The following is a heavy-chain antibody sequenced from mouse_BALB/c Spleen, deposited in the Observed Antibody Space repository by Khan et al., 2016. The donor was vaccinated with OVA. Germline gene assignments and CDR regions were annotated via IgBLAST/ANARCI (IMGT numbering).Heavy chain of an antibody. V-gene: IGHV1S136*01. Sequence: EVQLQQSGPELVKPGASVKMSCKASGYIFTNYVLHWMKQKPGQGLEWIGYINPYNGGTKYNEKFKGKATLASDSASLTASMELRSLTSEDSAVYYCARGNWQSYYFDYWGQGTTLTLSS. CDR3: ARGNWQSYYFDY. CDR1: GYIFTNYV. D-gene: IGHD4-1*01. CDR2: INPYNGGT. J-gene: IGHJ2*01.